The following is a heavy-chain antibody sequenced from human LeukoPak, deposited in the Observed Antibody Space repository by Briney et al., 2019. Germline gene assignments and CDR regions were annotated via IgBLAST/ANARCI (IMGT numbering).Heavy chain of an antibody. CDR3: ARDARIAAAQRYFDY. Sequence: SETLSLTCTVSGGSISSYYWSWIRQPPGKGLEWIGSIYHSGSTYYNPSLKSRVTISVDTSKNQFSLKLSSVTAADTAVYYCARDARIAAAQRYFDYWGQGTLVTVSS. V-gene: IGHV4-38-2*02. CDR2: IYHSGST. D-gene: IGHD6-13*01. CDR1: GGSISSYY. J-gene: IGHJ4*02.